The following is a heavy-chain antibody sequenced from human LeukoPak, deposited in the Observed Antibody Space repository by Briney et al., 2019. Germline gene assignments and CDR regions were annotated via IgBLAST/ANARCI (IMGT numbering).Heavy chain of an antibody. V-gene: IGHV4-34*01. Sequence: PSETLSLTCAVYGGSLSGYYWSWIRQPPGKGLEWIGEINHSGSTNHNPSLKSRVTMSVDTSKNHFSLKLSSVTAADTAVYYCARGEYSYWGQGTLVTVSS. D-gene: IGHD2-15*01. CDR2: INHSGST. CDR1: GGSLSGYY. J-gene: IGHJ4*02. CDR3: ARGEYSY.